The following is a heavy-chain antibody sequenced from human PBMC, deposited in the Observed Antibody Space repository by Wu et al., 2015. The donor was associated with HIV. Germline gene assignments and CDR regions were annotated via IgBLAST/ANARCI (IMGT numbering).Heavy chain of an antibody. Sequence: QDQLVQSGAEVRKPGSSVKVSCKTSDDTFNNYAISWVRQAPGQGLEWMGRIIPVFGTANYAQRFQDRITITADESTSTSFMELSSLRSDDTAVYFCARVTYYYDSSGYSPYYFYGLTSGAQGPRSPSP. D-gene: IGHD3-22*01. V-gene: IGHV1-69*13. CDR1: DDTFNNYA. CDR3: ARVTYYYDSSGYSPYYFYGLTS. J-gene: IGHJ6*02. CDR2: IIPVFGTA.